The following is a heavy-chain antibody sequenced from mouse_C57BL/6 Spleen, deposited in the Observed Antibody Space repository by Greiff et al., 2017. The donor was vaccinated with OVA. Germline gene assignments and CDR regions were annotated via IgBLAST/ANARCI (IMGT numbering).Heavy chain of an antibody. V-gene: IGHV5-17*01. D-gene: IGHD2-4*01. CDR3: ATMITTRRDY. Sequence: VQLKQSGGGLVKPGGSLKLSCAASGFTFSDYGMHWVRQAPEKGLEWVAYISSGSSTIYYADTVKGRFTISRDNAKNTLFLQMTSLRSEDTAMYYCATMITTRRDYWGQGTSVTVSS. J-gene: IGHJ4*01. CDR2: ISSGSSTI. CDR1: GFTFSDYG.